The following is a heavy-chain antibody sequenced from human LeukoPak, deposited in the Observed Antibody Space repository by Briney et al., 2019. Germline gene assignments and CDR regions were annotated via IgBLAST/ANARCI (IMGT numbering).Heavy chain of an antibody. J-gene: IGHJ4*02. D-gene: IGHD1-26*01. V-gene: IGHV3-7*01. CDR3: ARQGYSGSYLSPFDY. Sequence: GGSLRLSCAASGFTFSSYWMSWVRQAPGKGLEWVANIKKDGSEKYYVDSVKGRFTISRDNAKNSLYLQMNSLRAEDTAVYYCARQGYSGSYLSPFDYWGQGTLVTVSS. CDR1: GFTFSSYW. CDR2: IKKDGSEK.